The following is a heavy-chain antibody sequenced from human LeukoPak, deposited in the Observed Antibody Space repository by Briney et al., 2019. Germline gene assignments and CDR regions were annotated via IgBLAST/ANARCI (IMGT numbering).Heavy chain of an antibody. J-gene: IGHJ4*02. V-gene: IGHV3-33*01. Sequence: GRSLRLSCAASGFTFSSYGMYWVRQAPGKGLEWVAVIWYDGSNKYYADSVKGRFTISRDNSKNTLYLQMNSLRAEDTAVYYCASMGYLGGGLDSYGYRHDYWGQGTLVTVSS. CDR2: IWYDGSNK. D-gene: IGHD5-18*01. CDR1: GFTFSSYG. CDR3: ASMGYLGGGLDSYGYRHDY.